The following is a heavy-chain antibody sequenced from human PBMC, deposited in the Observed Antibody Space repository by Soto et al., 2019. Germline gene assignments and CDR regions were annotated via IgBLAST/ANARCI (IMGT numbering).Heavy chain of an antibody. Sequence: EVQVLESGGGVVQPGGSLRLSCAASGFTFSSYAMSWVRQAPGKGLEWVSAISGSGDSTRYADSVQGRFTISRDTSKHSMCLQMNRLTAEGTAVYYWAKVYYGADSTYGSSMDGWGQGPTVTVS. J-gene: IGHJ6*02. V-gene: IGHV3-23*01. CDR1: GFTFSSYA. CDR3: AKVYYGADSTYGSSMDG. CDR2: ISGSGDST. D-gene: IGHD4-17*01.